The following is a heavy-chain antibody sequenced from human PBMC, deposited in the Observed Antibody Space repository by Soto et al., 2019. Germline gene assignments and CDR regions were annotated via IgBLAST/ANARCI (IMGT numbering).Heavy chain of an antibody. Sequence: ASVKVSCKASGYTFTSYYMHWVRQAPGQGLEWMGIINPSGGSTSYAQKFQGRVTMTRDTSTSTVYMELSSLRSEDTAVYYCARDLLGGIAAAGAVDYWGQGNLVTVSS. J-gene: IGHJ4*02. CDR1: GYTFTSYY. V-gene: IGHV1-46*03. CDR3: ARDLLGGIAAAGAVDY. D-gene: IGHD6-13*01. CDR2: INPSGGST.